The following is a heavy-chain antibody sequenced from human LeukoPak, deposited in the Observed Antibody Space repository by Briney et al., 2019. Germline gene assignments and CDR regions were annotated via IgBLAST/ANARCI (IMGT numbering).Heavy chain of an antibody. CDR2: ISGTAFST. J-gene: IGHJ4*02. CDR1: GFTFSNYG. CDR3: ARRYMATSAEDFDY. D-gene: IGHD5-24*01. Sequence: GGSLRLSCAASGFTFSNYGMTWVRQAPGKGLEWVSIISGTAFSTYYADPVRGRFTISRDNSKNSLYLQMNSLRAENAAVYYCARRYMATSAEDFDYWGQGTLVTVSS. V-gene: IGHV3-23*01.